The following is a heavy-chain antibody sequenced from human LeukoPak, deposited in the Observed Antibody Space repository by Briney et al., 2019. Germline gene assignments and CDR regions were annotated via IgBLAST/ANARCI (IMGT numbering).Heavy chain of an antibody. CDR3: ARSPPYYYDSSGYYPSYYFDY. CDR1: GGSISSYY. V-gene: IGHV4-59*08. J-gene: IGHJ4*02. D-gene: IGHD3-22*01. CDR2: IYYSGST. Sequence: SETLSLTCTVSGGSISSYYWSWIRQPPGKGLEWIGYIYYSGSTNYNPSLKSRVTISVDTSKNQFSLKLSSVTAADTAVYYCARSPPYYYDSSGYYPSYYFDYWGQGTLVTVSS.